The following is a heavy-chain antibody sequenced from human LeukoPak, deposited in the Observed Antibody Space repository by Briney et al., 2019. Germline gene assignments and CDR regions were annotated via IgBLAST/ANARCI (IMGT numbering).Heavy chain of an antibody. D-gene: IGHD4-17*01. Sequence: PGGSLRLSCLTSGFTFSTNAMSWVRQAPVKGLEWVANIKQDGSAKYYVDSVKGRFTISRDNAKNSVHLQMNSLRAEDTAVYYCARRRLKGKFGDDSYWYFDLWGRGTLVSVSS. CDR2: IKQDGSAK. V-gene: IGHV3-7*01. J-gene: IGHJ2*01. CDR3: ARRRLKGKFGDDSYWYFDL. CDR1: GFTFSTNA.